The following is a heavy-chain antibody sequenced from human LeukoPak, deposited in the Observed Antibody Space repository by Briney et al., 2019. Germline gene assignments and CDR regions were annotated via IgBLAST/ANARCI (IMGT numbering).Heavy chain of an antibody. D-gene: IGHD5-24*01. J-gene: IGHJ2*01. CDR2: IYHSGST. CDR1: GYSISSGYY. CDR3: ARLSRDGYNKRDFDL. V-gene: IGHV4-38-2*01. Sequence: ASETLSLTCAVSGYSISSGYYWGWIRQPPGKGREWIGSIYHSGSTYYNPSLKSRVTISVDTSKNQFSLKLSSVTAADTAVYYCARLSRDGYNKRDFDLWGRGTLVTVSS.